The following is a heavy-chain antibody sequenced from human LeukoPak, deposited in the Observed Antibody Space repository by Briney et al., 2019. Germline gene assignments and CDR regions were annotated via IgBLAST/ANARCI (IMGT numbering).Heavy chain of an antibody. CDR3: ARASYYYDSSGYVNY. D-gene: IGHD3-22*01. Sequence: SETLSLTCAVYGGSFSGYYWSWIRQPPGKGLEWIGEINHSGSTNYNPSLKSRVTISVDTSKNQFSLKLSSVTAADTAVYYCARASYYYDSSGYVNYWGQGTLVTVYS. V-gene: IGHV4-34*01. J-gene: IGHJ4*02. CDR1: GGSFSGYY. CDR2: INHSGST.